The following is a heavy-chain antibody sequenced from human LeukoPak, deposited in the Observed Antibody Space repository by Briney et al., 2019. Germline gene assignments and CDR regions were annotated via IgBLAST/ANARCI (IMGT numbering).Heavy chain of an antibody. CDR2: IYYSGST. D-gene: IGHD6-19*01. Sequence: SETLSLTCTVSGGSISSGGYYWSWLRQHPGKGLEWIGYIYYSGSTNYNPSLKSRVTISVDTSKNQFSLKLSSVTAADTAVYYCARSKVAGTGVWFDPWGQGTLVTVSS. J-gene: IGHJ5*02. CDR1: GGSISSGGYY. CDR3: ARSKVAGTGVWFDP. V-gene: IGHV4-61*08.